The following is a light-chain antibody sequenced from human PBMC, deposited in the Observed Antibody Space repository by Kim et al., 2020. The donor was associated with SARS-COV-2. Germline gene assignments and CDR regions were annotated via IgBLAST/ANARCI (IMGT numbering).Light chain of an antibody. J-gene: IGLJ3*02. CDR2: DNN. CDR3: GTWDSSLSSGV. CDR1: SSNIGNNY. Sequence: QPVLTQPPSVSAAPGQKVTISCSGSSSNIGNNYVSWYQQLPGTAPKLLIYDNNKRPSGIPDRFSGSTSGTSATLGITGLQTGDEADYYCGTWDSSLSSGVFGGGTQLTVL. V-gene: IGLV1-51*01.